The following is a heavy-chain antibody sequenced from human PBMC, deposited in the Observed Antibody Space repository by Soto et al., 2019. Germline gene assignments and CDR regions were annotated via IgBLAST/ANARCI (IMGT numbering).Heavy chain of an antibody. Sequence: QVELVESGGGVVQPGGSLRLSCAASGFTCSSYGMHWVRQAPGKGLEWVAVIWYDGGDKYYADSVKGRFTISRDNSKNTLSLQMTNLSAEDTAVYYCARYVSSRYNNWIDPWGQGTLVTVSS. CDR3: ARYVSSRYNNWIDP. J-gene: IGHJ5*02. D-gene: IGHD6-13*01. V-gene: IGHV3-33*01. CDR2: IWYDGGDK. CDR1: GFTCSSYG.